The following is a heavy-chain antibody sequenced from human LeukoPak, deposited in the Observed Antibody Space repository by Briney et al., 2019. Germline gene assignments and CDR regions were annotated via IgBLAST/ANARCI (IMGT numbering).Heavy chain of an antibody. J-gene: IGHJ4*02. CDR3: ASMDAADYFDY. CDR1: GDSISSGNYC. D-gene: IGHD3/OR15-3a*01. V-gene: IGHV4-39*07. CDR2: INYSGNS. Sequence: SETLSLTCTVSGDSISSGNYCWGWIRQPPGKGLEWIASINYSGNSQYNPSLKSRVTISVATSKNQFSLKLTSVTAADTAVYYCASMDAADYFDYWGQGILVTVSS.